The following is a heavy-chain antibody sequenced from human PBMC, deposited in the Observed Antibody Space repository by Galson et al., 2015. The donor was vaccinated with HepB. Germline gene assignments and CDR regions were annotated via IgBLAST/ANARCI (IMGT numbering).Heavy chain of an antibody. V-gene: IGHV3-74*01. CDR1: GFTFSNYW. CDR2: INSDGTYI. D-gene: IGHD6-13*01. CDR3: ARTRGAAAVIFDY. J-gene: IGHJ4*02. Sequence: LRLSCAASGFTFSNYWMHWVRQAPGKGLVWVSRINSDGTYITYADSVKGRFTISRDNAKNTLYLQMNSPRAEDTALYYCARTRGAAAVIFDYWGQGSLVTVSS.